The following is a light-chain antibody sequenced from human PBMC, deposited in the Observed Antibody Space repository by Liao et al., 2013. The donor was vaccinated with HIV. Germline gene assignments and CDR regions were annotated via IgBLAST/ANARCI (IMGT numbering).Light chain of an antibody. CDR1: NIGSKS. CDR3: QVWDDSTDHFFV. Sequence: SYVLTQPPSVSVAPGKTARITCGGTNIGSKSVHWYQQRPGQAPVLLIYYDSDRPSGIPERFSGSNSGNTATLTISRVEAGDEADYHCQVWDDSTDHFFVFGSGTKLTVL. CDR2: YDS. V-gene: IGLV3-21*01. J-gene: IGLJ1*01.